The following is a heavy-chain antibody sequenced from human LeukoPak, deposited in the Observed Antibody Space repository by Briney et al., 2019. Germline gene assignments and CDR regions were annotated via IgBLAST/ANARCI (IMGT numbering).Heavy chain of an antibody. J-gene: IGHJ5*02. V-gene: IGHV4-39*07. CDR3: ARVPYITLTYGPHWFDP. CDR2: IYYSGST. D-gene: IGHD3-3*01. Sequence: PSETLSLTCTVSGGSISSSSYYWGWIRQPPGKGLEWIGSIYYSGSTYYNPSLKSRVTISVDTSKNQFSLKLSSVTAADTAVYYCARVPYITLTYGPHWFDPWGQGTLVTVSS. CDR1: GGSISSSSYY.